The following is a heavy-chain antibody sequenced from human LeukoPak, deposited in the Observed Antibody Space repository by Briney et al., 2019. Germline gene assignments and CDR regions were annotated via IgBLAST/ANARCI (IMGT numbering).Heavy chain of an antibody. CDR3: ASHGVYCTNGVCSKGFFDY. J-gene: IGHJ4*02. V-gene: IGHV3-48*03. CDR1: GFTFSSYE. CDR2: ISSSGSTI. Sequence: PGGSLRLSCAASGFTFSSYEMNWVRQAPGKGLEWVSYISSSGSTIYYADSVKGRFTISRDNAKNSLYLQMNSLRAEDTAVYYCASHGVYCTNGVCSKGFFDYWGQGTLVTVSS. D-gene: IGHD2-8*01.